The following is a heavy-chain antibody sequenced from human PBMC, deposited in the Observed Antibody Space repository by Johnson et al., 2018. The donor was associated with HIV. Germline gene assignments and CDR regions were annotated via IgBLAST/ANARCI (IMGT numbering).Heavy chain of an antibody. J-gene: IGHJ3*02. V-gene: IGHV3-9*01. CDR1: GFTFDDYA. Sequence: VQLVESGGGLVQPGRSLRLSCAASGFTFDDYAMHWVRQAPGKGLEWVSGISWNSGSIDYADSVKGRFTISRDNAKNSLYLQMNSLRAEDTALYYCARPDSSSARAHDAFDIWGQGTMVTVSS. CDR2: ISWNSGSI. CDR3: ARPDSSSARAHDAFDI. D-gene: IGHD6-6*01.